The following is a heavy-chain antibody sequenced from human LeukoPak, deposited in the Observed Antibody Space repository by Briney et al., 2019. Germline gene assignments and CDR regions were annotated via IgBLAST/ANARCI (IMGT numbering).Heavy chain of an antibody. CDR1: GFTFSSYS. CDR2: ISSSSSYI. J-gene: IGHJ4*02. CDR3: ARLVRGDDYGDYDDY. D-gene: IGHD4-17*01. V-gene: IGHV3-21*01. Sequence: GGSLRLSCAASGFTFSSYSMNWVRQAPGKGLEWISSISSSSSYIYYADSVKGRFTISRDNAKNSLYLQMNSLRAEDTAVYYCARLVRGDDYGDYDDYWGQGTLVTVSS.